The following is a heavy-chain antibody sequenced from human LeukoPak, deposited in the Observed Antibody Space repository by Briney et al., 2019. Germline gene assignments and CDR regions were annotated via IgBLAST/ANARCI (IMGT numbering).Heavy chain of an antibody. CDR2: IKQDGSEK. Sequence: GGSLRLSCAASGFTFSSYWMSWVRQAPGKGLEWVANIKQDGSEKYYVDSVKGRFTISRDNARNSLYLQMNSLRAEDTAVYYCAREHSGYDFPGRDYYYMDVWGKGTTVTVSS. V-gene: IGHV3-7*01. J-gene: IGHJ6*03. D-gene: IGHD5-12*01. CDR1: GFTFSSYW. CDR3: AREHSGYDFPGRDYYYMDV.